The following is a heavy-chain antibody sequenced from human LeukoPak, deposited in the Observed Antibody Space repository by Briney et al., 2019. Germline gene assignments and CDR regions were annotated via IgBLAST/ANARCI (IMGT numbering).Heavy chain of an antibody. CDR3: ARFKTGNYDILTGYYMPSAFDI. J-gene: IGHJ3*02. D-gene: IGHD3-9*01. CDR2: INPNSGGT. CDR1: GYTFTGYY. Sequence: GASVKVSCKASGYTFTGYYMHWVRQAPGQGLEWMGWINPNSGGTNYAQKFQGRVTMTRDTSISTAYMELSRLRSDDTAVYYCARFKTGNYDILTGYYMPSAFDIWGQGTMVTVSS. V-gene: IGHV1-2*02.